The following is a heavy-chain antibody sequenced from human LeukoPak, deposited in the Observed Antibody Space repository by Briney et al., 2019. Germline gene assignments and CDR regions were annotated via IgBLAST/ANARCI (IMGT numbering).Heavy chain of an antibody. V-gene: IGHV3-23*01. CDR3: AELGITMIGGV. Sequence: PGGSLRLSCAASGFTFSNYGMTWVRQAPGKGLEWVSAISGSDGSTYYADSVTGRFTISRDNAKNSLYLQMNSLRAEDTAVYYCAELGITMIGGVWGKGTTVTISS. D-gene: IGHD3-10*02. CDR1: GFTFSNYG. J-gene: IGHJ6*04. CDR2: ISGSDGST.